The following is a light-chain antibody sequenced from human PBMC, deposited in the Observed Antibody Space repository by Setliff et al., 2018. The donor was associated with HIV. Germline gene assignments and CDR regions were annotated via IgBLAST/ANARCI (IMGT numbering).Light chain of an antibody. CDR1: VSNIGRNS. V-gene: IGLV1-47*02. CDR3: ATSDDSLGAVV. CDR2: NND. J-gene: IGLJ2*01. Sequence: QSVLTQPPSASGTPGQKVTISCSGGVSNIGRNSVFWYQQLPGTAPKLLMYNNDQRPSGVPDRFSGSKSGTSASLAIADLRSGDEADYYCATSDDSLGAVVFGGGTKVTV.